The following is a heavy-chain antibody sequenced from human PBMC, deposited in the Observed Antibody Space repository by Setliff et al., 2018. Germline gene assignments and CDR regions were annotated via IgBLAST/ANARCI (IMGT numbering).Heavy chain of an antibody. Sequence: SETLSLTCTVSGGSISSYYWSWIRQPAGKGLEWIGRIYTSGSTNYNPSLKSRVTMSVDTSKNQFSLKLSSVTAADTAVYYCARGIITMVRGVITFPYYFDYWGQGTLVTVSS. D-gene: IGHD3-10*01. CDR1: GGSISSYY. CDR2: IYTSGST. V-gene: IGHV4-4*07. J-gene: IGHJ4*02. CDR3: ARGIITMVRGVITFPYYFDY.